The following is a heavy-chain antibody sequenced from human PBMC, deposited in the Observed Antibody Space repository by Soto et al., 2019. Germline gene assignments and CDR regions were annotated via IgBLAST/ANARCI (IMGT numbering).Heavy chain of an antibody. D-gene: IGHD3-10*01. V-gene: IGHV3-21*01. CDR1: GFTFSTYS. Sequence: EVQLVESGGGLVKPGGSLRLSCAASGFTFSTYSMNWVRQAPRKGLEWVSFISSSSSYMNYADSVKGRFTISRDNAKNSLYLHMNSLRAEDTAVYYCARDHYGSGNYYFDYWGQGTLVTVSS. CDR3: ARDHYGSGNYYFDY. J-gene: IGHJ4*02. CDR2: ISSSSSYM.